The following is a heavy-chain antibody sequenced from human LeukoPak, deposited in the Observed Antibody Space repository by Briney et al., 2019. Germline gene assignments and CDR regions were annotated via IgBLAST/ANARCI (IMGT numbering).Heavy chain of an antibody. Sequence: SETLSLTCTVSGGSISSSSYYWGWIRQPPGKGLEWIGSIYYSRSTYYNPSLKSRVTISVDTSKNQFSLKLSSGTAADTAAYYCARGGEGLYYFDYWGQGTLVTVSS. CDR1: GGSISSSSYY. V-gene: IGHV4-39*07. D-gene: IGHD2-21*01. CDR2: IYYSRST. J-gene: IGHJ4*02. CDR3: ARGGEGLYYFDY.